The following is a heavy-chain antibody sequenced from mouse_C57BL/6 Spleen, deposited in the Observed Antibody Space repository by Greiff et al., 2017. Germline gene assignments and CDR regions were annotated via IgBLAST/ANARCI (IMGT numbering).Heavy chain of an antibody. D-gene: IGHD3-3*01. V-gene: IGHV5-4*01. CDR1: GFTFSSYA. Sequence: EVQLVESGGGLVKPGGSLKLSCAASGFTFSSYAMSWVRQTPEKRLEWVATISDGGSYTYYPDNVKGRFTISRDNAKNNLYLQMSHLNSEDTAMYYCARAPLGYYYAMDYWGQGTSVTVSS. J-gene: IGHJ4*01. CDR3: ARAPLGYYYAMDY. CDR2: ISDGGSYT.